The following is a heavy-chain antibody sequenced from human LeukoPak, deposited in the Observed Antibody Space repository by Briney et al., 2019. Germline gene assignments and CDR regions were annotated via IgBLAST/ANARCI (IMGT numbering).Heavy chain of an antibody. CDR1: GGSISSGGYS. J-gene: IGHJ4*02. D-gene: IGHD4-17*01. Sequence: SQTLSLTCAVSGGSISSGGYSWSWIRQPPGKGLEWIGYIYRSGSTYYNPSLKSRVTISVDRSKNQFSLKLSSVTAADTAVYYCASVYGDYVFDYWGQGTLVTVSS. CDR2: IYRSGST. CDR3: ASVYGDYVFDY. V-gene: IGHV4-30-2*01.